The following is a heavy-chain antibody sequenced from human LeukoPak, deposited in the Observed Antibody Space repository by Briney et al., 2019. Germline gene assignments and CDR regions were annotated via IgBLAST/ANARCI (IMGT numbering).Heavy chain of an antibody. Sequence: PSETLSLTCTVSGGSISSYFWSWIRKPPGKGLEWIGHIYYSGSTNSTPSIKSRVTVSVDTSKNQFSLKLGSVTAADTAVYYCAREAGNYYFYDMDVWGQGTTVTVSS. V-gene: IGHV4-59*01. CDR3: AREAGNYYFYDMDV. J-gene: IGHJ6*02. CDR1: GGSISSYF. CDR2: IYYSGST.